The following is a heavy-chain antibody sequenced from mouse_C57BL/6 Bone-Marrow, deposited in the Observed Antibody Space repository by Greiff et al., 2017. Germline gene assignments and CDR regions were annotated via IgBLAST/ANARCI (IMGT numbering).Heavy chain of an antibody. D-gene: IGHD1-1*01. Sequence: VQLQQSGAELVKPGASVTLSCKASGYTFTDYGMHWVKQTPVHGLEWIGAIDPKTGGTAYNEKFKGKAILTAEKSSSTAYMELRSLTSEDSAVYYGARDVCSYGGIDYWGQGTTLTVSS. CDR1: GYTFTDYG. CDR2: IDPKTGGT. J-gene: IGHJ2*01. CDR3: ARDVCSYGGIDY. V-gene: IGHV1-15*01.